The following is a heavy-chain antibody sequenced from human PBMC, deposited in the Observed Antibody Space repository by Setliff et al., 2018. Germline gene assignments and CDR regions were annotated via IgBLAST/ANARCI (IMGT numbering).Heavy chain of an antibody. CDR2: IIPMFGTP. CDR3: ARGNSRSSVWYVVPHFDY. CDR1: GDSFNNYA. J-gene: IGHJ4*02. D-gene: IGHD6-19*01. V-gene: IGHV1-69*05. Sequence: SVKVSCKASGDSFNNYAISWVRQAPGQGLEWMGGIIPMFGTPAYAQKFQDRVTITTDESTSTAYMELDSLRSEDTAVYYCARGNSRSSVWYVVPHFDYWGQGTLVTVSS.